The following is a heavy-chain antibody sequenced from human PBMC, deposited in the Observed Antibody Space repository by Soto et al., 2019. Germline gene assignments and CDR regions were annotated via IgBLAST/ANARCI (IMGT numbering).Heavy chain of an antibody. CDR1: GFIFSNYA. CDR3: ASPQNYYDSSGYPY. J-gene: IGHJ4*02. V-gene: IGHV3-23*01. D-gene: IGHD3-22*01. Sequence: GGSLRLSCAASGFIFSNYAMSWVRQAPGKGLEWVSAISGSGGSTYYADSVKGRFTISRDNSKNTLYLQMNSLRAEDTAVYYCASPQNYYDSSGYPYWGQGTLVTVSS. CDR2: ISGSGGST.